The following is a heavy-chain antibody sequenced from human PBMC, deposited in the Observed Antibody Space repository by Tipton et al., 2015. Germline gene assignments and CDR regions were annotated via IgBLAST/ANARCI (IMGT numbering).Heavy chain of an antibody. CDR2: IIPIFGTT. J-gene: IGHJ4*02. CDR1: GYTFTSYA. D-gene: IGHD3-22*01. Sequence: QLVQSGAEVKKPGASVKVSCKASGYTFTSYAISWVRQASGQGLEWMGRIIPIFGTTNYAQMFQGRVTITADKSTSTVYMELSSLRSEDTAIYYCARDTSGHYANSAYFYFDFWGQGTLVTVSS. V-gene: IGHV1-69*06. CDR3: ARDTSGHYANSAYFYFDF.